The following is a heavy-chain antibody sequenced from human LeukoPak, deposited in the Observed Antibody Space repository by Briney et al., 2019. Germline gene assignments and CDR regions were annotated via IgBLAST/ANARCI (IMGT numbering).Heavy chain of an antibody. CDR3: ARCGYSDAWSCDH. CDR2: INTGNGNT. D-gene: IGHD5-18*01. V-gene: IGHV1-3*04. CDR1: GYTFTSYT. Sequence: ASVKVSCKASGYTFTSYTIHWVRQAPGQRLEWMGWINTGNGNTEHSQKFQGRVTVTTDTSASTAYMELSSLRSEHTAVYYCARCGYSDAWSCDHWGQGTLVTVS. J-gene: IGHJ5*02.